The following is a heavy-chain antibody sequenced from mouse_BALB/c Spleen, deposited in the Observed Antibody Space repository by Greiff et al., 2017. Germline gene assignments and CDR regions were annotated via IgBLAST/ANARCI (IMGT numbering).Heavy chain of an antibody. Sequence: VQLQQSGPGLVAPSQSLSITCTVSGFSLTSYGVHWVRQPPGKGLEWLGVIWAGGSTNYNSALMSRLSISKDNSKSQGFLKMNSLQTDDTAMYYCATTYGNYEGAWLAYWGQGTLVTVSA. CDR3: ATTYGNYEGAWLAY. D-gene: IGHD2-1*01. V-gene: IGHV2-9*02. J-gene: IGHJ3*01. CDR2: IWAGGST. CDR1: GFSLTSYG.